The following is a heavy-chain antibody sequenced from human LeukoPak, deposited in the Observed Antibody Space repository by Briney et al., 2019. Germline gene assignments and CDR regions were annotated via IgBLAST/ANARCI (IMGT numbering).Heavy chain of an antibody. D-gene: IGHD5-12*01. J-gene: IGHJ4*02. CDR3: TRVGSGYPFDY. Sequence: GGSLRLSCAASAFTFSGSAMHWVRQASGKGLEWVGRIRNKANNYAATYAAAVKGRFTISRDDSQNTAYLQMNSLKTEDTAVYYCTRVGSGYPFDYWGQGTLVTVSS. CDR1: AFTFSGSA. V-gene: IGHV3-73*01. CDR2: IRNKANNYAA.